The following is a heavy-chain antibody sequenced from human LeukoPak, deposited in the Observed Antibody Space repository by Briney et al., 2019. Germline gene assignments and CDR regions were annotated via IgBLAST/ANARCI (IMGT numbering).Heavy chain of an antibody. CDR3: AKDHAGGWGAFDI. CDR2: IRYDGSNK. J-gene: IGHJ3*02. D-gene: IGHD6-19*01. Sequence: GGSLRLSCAASGFTFSSYWMHWVRQAPGKGLEWVAFIRYDGSNKYYADSVKGRFTISRDNSKNTVYLQMNSLRAEDTALYYCAKDHAGGWGAFDIWGQGTMVTVSS. V-gene: IGHV3-30*02. CDR1: GFTFSSYW.